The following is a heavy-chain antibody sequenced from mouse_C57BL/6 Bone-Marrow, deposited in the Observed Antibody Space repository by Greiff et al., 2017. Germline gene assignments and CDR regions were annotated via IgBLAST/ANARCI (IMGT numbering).Heavy chain of an antibody. J-gene: IGHJ1*03. CDR3: ARLRAYYGSSYDWYFDV. CDR1: GYAFSSSW. CDR2: IYPGDGDT. V-gene: IGHV1-82*01. D-gene: IGHD1-1*01. Sequence: QVQLQQSGPELVKPGASVKISCKASGYAFSSSWMNWVKQRPGKGLEWIGRIYPGDGDTNYNGKFKGKATLTADKSSSTAYMQLSSLTSADSAVYVCARLRAYYGSSYDWYFDVWGTGTTVTVSS.